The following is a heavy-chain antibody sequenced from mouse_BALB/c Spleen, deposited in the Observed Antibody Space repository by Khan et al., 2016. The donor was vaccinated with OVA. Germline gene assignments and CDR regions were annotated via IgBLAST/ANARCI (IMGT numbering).Heavy chain of an antibody. J-gene: IGHJ2*01. CDR1: GYTFTSYW. CDR3: TRGEYDGDY. Sequence: LQQSGSELVRPGASVKLSCKASGYTFTSYWMHWVKQRPGQGLEWLGNIYPGSGSTNYDEKFKSKATLTVDTSSSTAYMQPSSLTSEDSAVYYCTRGEYDGDYWGQGTTLTVSS. CDR2: IYPGSGST. V-gene: IGHV1S22*01. D-gene: IGHD2-14*01.